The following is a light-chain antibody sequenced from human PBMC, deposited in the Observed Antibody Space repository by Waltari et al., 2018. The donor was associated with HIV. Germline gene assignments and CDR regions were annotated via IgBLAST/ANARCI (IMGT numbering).Light chain of an antibody. V-gene: IGKV3-20*01. J-gene: IGKJ4*01. Sequence: EIVLTQSPGTLSLSPGERATLSCRASQSVSSSYLAWYQQKPGQAPRLLIYGASSRATGIPDRFSGSGSGTDFTLTISRLEPEDFAVYYCQQYNNWPPNTFGGGTKVEIK. CDR2: GAS. CDR1: QSVSSSY. CDR3: QQYNNWPPNT.